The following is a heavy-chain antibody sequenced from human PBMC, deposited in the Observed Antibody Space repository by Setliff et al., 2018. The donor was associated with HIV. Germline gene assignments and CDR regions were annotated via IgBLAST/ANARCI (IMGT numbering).Heavy chain of an antibody. J-gene: IGHJ4*02. D-gene: IGHD3-3*01. CDR2: VSSRGDT. CDR1: DSGTYY. CDR3: ATHVLQFLEWLSHFDY. Sequence: KPSETLSLTCTVSDSGTYYWSWIRQPAGKGLEWIGRVSSRGDTYYNPSLKSRVTISVDTSKNQFSLKLSSVTAADTAVYYCATHVLQFLEWLSHFDYWGQGTLVTVSS. V-gene: IGHV4-59*05.